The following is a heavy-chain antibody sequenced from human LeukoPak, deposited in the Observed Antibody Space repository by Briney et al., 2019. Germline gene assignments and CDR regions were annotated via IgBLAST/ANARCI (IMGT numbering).Heavy chain of an antibody. CDR3: ARENCSGGSCYLNYYYYYMDV. CDR2: INHSGST. D-gene: IGHD2-15*01. V-gene: IGHV4-34*01. Sequence: SETLSLTCAVYGGSFSSYYWSWTRQPPGKGLEWIGEINHSGSTYYNPSPTSRVTISVDTSKNQFSLKLSSVPAADTAVYYCARENCSGGSCYLNYYYYYMDVWGKGTTVTVSS. J-gene: IGHJ6*03. CDR1: GGSFSSYY.